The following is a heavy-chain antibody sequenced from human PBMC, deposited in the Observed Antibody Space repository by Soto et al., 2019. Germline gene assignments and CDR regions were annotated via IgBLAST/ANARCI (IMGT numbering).Heavy chain of an antibody. V-gene: IGHV4-39*01. CDR2: IYYSGST. CDR1: GGSISSSSYY. D-gene: IGHD3-10*01. CDR3: ARRRTQGNFDY. J-gene: IGHJ4*02. Sequence: SETLSLTCTVSGGSISSSSYYWGWIRQPPGKGLEWIGSIYYSGSTYYNPSLKSRVTISVDTSKNQFSLKLSSVTAADTAVYYCARRRTQGNFDYWGQGTLVTVSS.